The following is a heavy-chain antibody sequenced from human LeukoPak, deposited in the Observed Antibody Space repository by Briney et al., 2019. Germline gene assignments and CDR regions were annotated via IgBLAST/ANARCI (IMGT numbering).Heavy chain of an antibody. J-gene: IGHJ4*02. D-gene: IGHD3-9*01. CDR2: INPNSGGT. Sequence: ASVKVSCKASGYTFTGYYMHWVRQAPGQGLEWMGWINPNSGGTNYAQKFQGRVTMTRDTSISTAYMELSRLRSDDTAVYCCARDPDYDILTGYPVDYWGQGTLVTVSS. V-gene: IGHV1-2*02. CDR3: ARDPDYDILTGYPVDY. CDR1: GYTFTGYY.